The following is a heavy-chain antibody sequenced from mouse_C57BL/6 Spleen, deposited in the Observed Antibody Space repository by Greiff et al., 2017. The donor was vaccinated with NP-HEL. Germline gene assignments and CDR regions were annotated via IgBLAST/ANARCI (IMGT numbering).Heavy chain of an antibody. Sequence: EVQLQQSGPELVKPGASVKIPCKASGYTFTDYNMDWVKQSHGKSLEWIGDINPNNGGTIYNQKFKGKATLTVDKSSSTAYMELRSLTSEDTAVYYCARAYYGSSPFDDWGKGTTLTVSS. J-gene: IGHJ2*01. CDR1: GYTFTDYN. CDR2: INPNNGGT. V-gene: IGHV1-18*01. D-gene: IGHD1-1*01. CDR3: ARAYYGSSPFDD.